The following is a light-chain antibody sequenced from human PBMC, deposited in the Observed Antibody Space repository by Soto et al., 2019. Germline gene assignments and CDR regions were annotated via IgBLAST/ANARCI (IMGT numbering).Light chain of an antibody. CDR3: HEYCSSPPYT. CDR2: GAS. J-gene: IGKJ2*01. V-gene: IGKV3-20*01. Sequence: ELVLTQSPGTLSLSPGERATLSCRASQSVSSSYLAWYQQKPGQAPRLLIYGASSRATGIPDRLSGSGSGTDFTLTISRLAPEDFAVYYCHEYCSSPPYTFGQGTKLEIK. CDR1: QSVSSSY.